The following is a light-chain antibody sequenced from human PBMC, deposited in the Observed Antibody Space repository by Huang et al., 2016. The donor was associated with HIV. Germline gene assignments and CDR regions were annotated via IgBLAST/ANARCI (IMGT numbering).Light chain of an antibody. J-gene: IGKJ3*01. Sequence: DIQMTQSPSSLSASVGDRVTITCRASQGISNYLAWYQQKPRKVPKILIYAASTLQSGVPSRFSGSGSGTDFTLTISSLQPEDVATYYCQKYNSASFTFGPGTTVDIK. CDR1: QGISNY. CDR3: QKYNSASFT. CDR2: AAS. V-gene: IGKV1-27*01.